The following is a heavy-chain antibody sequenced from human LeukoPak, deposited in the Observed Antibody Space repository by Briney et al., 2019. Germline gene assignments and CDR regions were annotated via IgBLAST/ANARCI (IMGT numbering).Heavy chain of an antibody. Sequence: GGSLRLSCAASGFTFSSYWMSWIRQAPGKGLEWVSYISSSGSTIYYADSVKGRFTISRDNAKNSLYLQMNSLRAEDTAVYYCARAGYYDFWSGYSYYYYMDVWGKGTTVTVSS. J-gene: IGHJ6*03. CDR3: ARAGYYDFWSGYSYYYYMDV. D-gene: IGHD3-3*01. V-gene: IGHV3-11*04. CDR2: ISSSGSTI. CDR1: GFTFSSYW.